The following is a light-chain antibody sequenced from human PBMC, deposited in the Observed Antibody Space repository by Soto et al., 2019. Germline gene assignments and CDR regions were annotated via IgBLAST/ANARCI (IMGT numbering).Light chain of an antibody. CDR2: SNN. V-gene: IGLV1-47*01. J-gene: IGLJ3*02. Sequence: QSVLTQPPSASGTPGQRVTISCSGSSSNIGSNYVYWYQQLPGTAPKLLIYSNNQRPSEVPDRFSGSKSGTSASLAISGLRSEDEADYYCAAWDDTLSGPVFGGGTKLTVL. CDR1: SSNIGSNY. CDR3: AAWDDTLSGPV.